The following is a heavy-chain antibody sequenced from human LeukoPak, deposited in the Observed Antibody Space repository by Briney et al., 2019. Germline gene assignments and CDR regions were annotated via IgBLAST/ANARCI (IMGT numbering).Heavy chain of an antibody. Sequence: ASVKVSCKASGYTFTGYYMHWVRQAPGQGLEWMGWINPNSGGTNYAQKFQGRVTMTRNTSISTAYMELSSLRSEDTAVYYCARDFSGWYEYYFDYWGQGTLVTVSS. CDR3: ARDFSGWYEYYFDY. CDR1: GYTFTGYY. V-gene: IGHV1-2*02. CDR2: INPNSGGT. J-gene: IGHJ4*02. D-gene: IGHD6-19*01.